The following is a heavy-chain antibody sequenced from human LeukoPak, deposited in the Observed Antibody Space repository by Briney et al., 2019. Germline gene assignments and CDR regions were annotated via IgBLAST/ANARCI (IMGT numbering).Heavy chain of an antibody. CDR2: ISSSGGTI. Sequence: GGSLRLSCAASGFTFSDYYMSWIRQAPGKGLEWVSYISSSGGTIDYADSVKGRFTISRDNSKNTLYLQMNSLRAEDTAVYYCAKEGSSWYYFDYWGQGTLVTVSS. D-gene: IGHD6-13*01. CDR3: AKEGSSWYYFDY. J-gene: IGHJ4*02. V-gene: IGHV3-11*01. CDR1: GFTFSDYY.